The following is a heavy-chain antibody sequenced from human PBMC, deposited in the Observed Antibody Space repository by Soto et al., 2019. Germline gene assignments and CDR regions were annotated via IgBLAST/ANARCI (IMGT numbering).Heavy chain of an antibody. V-gene: IGHV1-8*02. D-gene: IGHD3-10*01. Sequence: QVQLVQSGSEVKKPGASVKVSCKASGYTFTSYDINWVRQATGQGLEWMGWMNPNSGNTGYAQKFQGRVTMTRNTSISTSYMELSSLRSEDTAVYYCARVPRRFGEFKYYYMGVWGKGTTVTVSS. CDR1: GYTFTSYD. J-gene: IGHJ6*03. CDR2: MNPNSGNT. CDR3: ARVPRRFGEFKYYYMGV.